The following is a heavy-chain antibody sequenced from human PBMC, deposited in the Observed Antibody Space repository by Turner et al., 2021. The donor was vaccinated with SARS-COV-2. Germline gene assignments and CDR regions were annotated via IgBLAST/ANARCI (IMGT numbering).Heavy chain of an antibody. Sequence: QVQLQESGPGLVKPLQTLSHSCTVPGGSIINGRYYWSWIRQHPGKGLEWIGYIYYSGSTYYNPSLKSRVTISVDTYKNQFSLKLSSVIAADATVYYCARLRYFAWTYNFDYWGQGTLVTVSS. CDR2: IYYSGST. V-gene: IGHV4-31*03. J-gene: IGHJ4*02. D-gene: IGHD3-9*01. CDR1: GGSIINGRYY. CDR3: ARLRYFAWTYNFDY.